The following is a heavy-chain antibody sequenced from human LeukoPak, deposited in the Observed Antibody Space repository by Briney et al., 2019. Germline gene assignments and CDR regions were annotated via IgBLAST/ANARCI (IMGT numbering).Heavy chain of an antibody. V-gene: IGHV1-2*06. D-gene: IGHD5-18*01. J-gene: IGHJ4*02. Sequence: ASVKVSCKASGYTFTGYYMHWVRQAPGQGLEWMGRINPNSGGTNYAQKFQGRVTMTRDTSISTAYMELSRLRSDDTAVYYCGRLWIQLWSGFDYWGQGTLVTVSS. CDR1: GYTFTGYY. CDR3: GRLWIQLWSGFDY. CDR2: INPNSGGT.